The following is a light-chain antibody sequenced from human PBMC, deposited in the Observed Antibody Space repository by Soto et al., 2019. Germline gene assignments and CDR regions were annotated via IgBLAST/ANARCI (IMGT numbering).Light chain of an antibody. Sequence: QSVLTQPASVSGLPGQSITISCTGTSRNVVGCNYVSWYQHNPGKAPKLIIYDVSNRPSGVSIRFSASKSDNTASLSISGLQPEDEADYHCSSYTTCNHRQIVFGSGTKVTVL. J-gene: IGLJ1*01. CDR3: SSYTTCNHRQIV. CDR2: DVS. CDR1: SRNVVGCNY. V-gene: IGLV2-14*03.